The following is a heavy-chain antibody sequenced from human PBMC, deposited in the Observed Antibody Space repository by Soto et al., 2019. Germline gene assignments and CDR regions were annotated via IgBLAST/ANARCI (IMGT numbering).Heavy chain of an antibody. D-gene: IGHD3-10*01. Sequence: PGGSLRLCCAASGFTFSSYAMSWVRQAPGKGLEWVSAISGSGGSTYYADSVKGRFTISRDNSKNTLYLQMNSLRAEDTAVYYCANGNYGSGSPTNWFDPWGQGTLVTVSS. CDR3: ANGNYGSGSPTNWFDP. CDR2: ISGSGGST. V-gene: IGHV3-23*01. J-gene: IGHJ5*02. CDR1: GFTFSSYA.